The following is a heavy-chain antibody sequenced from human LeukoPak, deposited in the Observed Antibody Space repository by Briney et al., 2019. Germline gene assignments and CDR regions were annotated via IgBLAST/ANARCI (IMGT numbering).Heavy chain of an antibody. CDR3: ANLIAAAPYFQH. D-gene: IGHD6-13*01. CDR2: ISYSGSP. Sequence: PSETLSLTCTVSGASISSYYWSWIRQPPGKGLEWIGYISYSGSPNYNPSLKSRVTISADTSKNQFSLKLSSVTAADTAVYYCANLIAAAPYFQHWGQGTLVTVSS. CDR1: GASISSYY. V-gene: IGHV4-59*08. J-gene: IGHJ1*01.